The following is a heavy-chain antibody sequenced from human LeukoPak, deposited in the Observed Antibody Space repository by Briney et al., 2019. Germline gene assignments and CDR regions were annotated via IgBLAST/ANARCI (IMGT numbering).Heavy chain of an antibody. Sequence: ASVKVSCKASGYTFTSYGISWVRQAPGQGLEWMGWISAYNGNTNYAQKFQGRVTMTRNTSISTAYMELSSLRSEDTAVYYCARGGDSSGDKGFDPWGQGTLVTVSS. CDR3: ARGGDSSGDKGFDP. D-gene: IGHD3-22*01. J-gene: IGHJ5*02. V-gene: IGHV1-18*01. CDR1: GYTFTSYG. CDR2: ISAYNGNT.